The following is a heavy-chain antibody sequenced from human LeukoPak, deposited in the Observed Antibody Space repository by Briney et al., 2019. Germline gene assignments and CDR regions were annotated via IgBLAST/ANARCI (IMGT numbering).Heavy chain of an antibody. V-gene: IGHV3-23*01. CDR1: GFSFSSYG. CDR2: IDGSGGKT. D-gene: IGHD3-16*01. Sequence: GGSLRLSCAASGFSFSSYGMSRVRQAPGKGLEWVSAIDGSGGKTFYADSGKGRFTISRDNSKNTLYLQMNSLRGEDTALYYCAKDLGWGLDYWGQGALVTVSS. CDR3: AKDLGWGLDY. J-gene: IGHJ4*02.